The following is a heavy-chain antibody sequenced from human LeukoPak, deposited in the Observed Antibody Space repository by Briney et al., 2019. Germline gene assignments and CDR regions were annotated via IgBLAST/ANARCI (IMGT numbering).Heavy chain of an antibody. CDR3: AKPGSETYNYYYGMDV. V-gene: IGHV3-7*03. CDR2: IKEDGTET. J-gene: IGHJ6*02. D-gene: IGHD1-14*01. CDR1: GFMFSSNW. Sequence: GGSLRLSCAASGFMFSSNWMSWVRLAPGKGLEWVANIKEDGTETYYVDSVKGRFTISRDNAKNSLYLQMNSLRVEDTAVYYCAKPGSETYNYYYGMDVWGQGTTVTVSS.